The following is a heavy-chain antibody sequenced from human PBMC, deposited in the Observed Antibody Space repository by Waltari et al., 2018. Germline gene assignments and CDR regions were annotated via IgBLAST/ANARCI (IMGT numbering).Heavy chain of an antibody. CDR3: ARLGNMITFRGVIVPSSDAFDI. V-gene: IGHV4-38-2*01. CDR2: IYHSGST. D-gene: IGHD3-16*02. Sequence: QVQLQESGPGLVKPSETLSLTCAVFGYSISSGYYWGWIRQPPGKGLEGIGSIYHSGSTYYNPSLKSRATISVDTSKNQFSLRLSSVTAADTAVYYCARLGNMITFRGVIVPSSDAFDIWGQGTMVTVSS. CDR1: GYSISSGYY. J-gene: IGHJ3*02.